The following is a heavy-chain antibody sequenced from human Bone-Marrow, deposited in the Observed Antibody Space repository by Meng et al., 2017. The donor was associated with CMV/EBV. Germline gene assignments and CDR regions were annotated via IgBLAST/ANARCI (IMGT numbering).Heavy chain of an antibody. J-gene: IGHJ4*02. Sequence: GSLRLSCIVSGGSISSYYWSCIRQPPGKGLEWIGYFYFSGSTNYNPSLKSRVTISVDTSKTQFSLRLTSVTAADTAVYYCARISLVAGVSRYWGQGTLVTVSS. V-gene: IGHV4-59*01. CDR1: GGSISSYY. CDR3: ARISLVAGVSRY. CDR2: FYFSGST. D-gene: IGHD3-10*01.